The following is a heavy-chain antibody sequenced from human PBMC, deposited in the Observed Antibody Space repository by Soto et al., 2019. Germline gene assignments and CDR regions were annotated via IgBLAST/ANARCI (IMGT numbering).Heavy chain of an antibody. D-gene: IGHD1-26*01. CDR2: INPNSGGT. Sequence: ASVKVSCKASGYTFTGYYMHWVRQAPGQGLEWMGWINPNSGGTNYAQKFQGRVTMTRDTSISTAYMELSRLRSDDTAVYYCARDPPTSRGSYAPLHYWGQGTLVTVSS. V-gene: IGHV1-2*02. CDR3: ARDPPTSRGSYAPLHY. CDR1: GYTFTGYY. J-gene: IGHJ4*02.